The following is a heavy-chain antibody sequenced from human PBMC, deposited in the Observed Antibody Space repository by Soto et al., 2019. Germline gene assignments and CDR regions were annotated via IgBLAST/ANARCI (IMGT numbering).Heavy chain of an antibody. Sequence: QVQLQESGPGLVKPSETLSLTCTVSGASISSDSWNWIRRSPGKGLEWIGYIRHSGDTNYSPSLRSRVTISKDTPTNQCSLKLTAVTAADTAVYYCAREQGLGVISPYFDYWGQGILVTVSP. V-gene: IGHV4-59*01. CDR3: AREQGLGVISPYFDY. CDR1: GASISSDS. J-gene: IGHJ4*02. D-gene: IGHD2-21*01. CDR2: IRHSGDT.